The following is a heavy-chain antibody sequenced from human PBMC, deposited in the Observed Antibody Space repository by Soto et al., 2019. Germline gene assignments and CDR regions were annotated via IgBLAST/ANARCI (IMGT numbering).Heavy chain of an antibody. CDR3: ARDDAFGNEKGVEI. D-gene: IGHD1-1*01. CDR2: IVSDGSAK. Sequence: GGSLRLSCAVSGFPFSTYGFHWVSQPPGKGLEWVAVIVSDGSAKYHADSVEGRFTISRDNSKDTLYLQMNSLRAEDKAVYYCARDDAFGNEKGVEIWGQGTMVTVSS. J-gene: IGHJ3*02. CDR1: GFPFSTYG. V-gene: IGHV3-33*01.